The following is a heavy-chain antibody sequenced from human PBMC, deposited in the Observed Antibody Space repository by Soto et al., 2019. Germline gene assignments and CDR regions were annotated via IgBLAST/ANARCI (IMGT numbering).Heavy chain of an antibody. CDR1: GGTFSSYT. CDR2: IIPILGIA. V-gene: IGHV1-69*02. CDR3: ARSSSTSYSGSYGPDY. Sequence: QVQLVQSGAEVKKPGSSVKVSCKASGGTFSSYTISWVRQAPGQGLEWMGRIIPILGIANYAQKFQGRVPITADKSTSTAYMELSSLRSEDTAVYYCARSSSTSYSGSYGPDYWGQGTLVTVSS. D-gene: IGHD1-26*01. J-gene: IGHJ4*02.